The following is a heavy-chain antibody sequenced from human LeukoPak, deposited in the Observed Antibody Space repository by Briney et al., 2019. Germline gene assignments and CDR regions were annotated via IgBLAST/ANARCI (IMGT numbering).Heavy chain of an antibody. CDR3: GGGGDSNSYDRGGGVDY. Sequence: SETLSLTCAVYGGSFSGYYWSWIRQPPGKGLEWIGEINHSGSTNYNPSLKSRVTISVDTSKNQFSLKLSSVTAADTAVYYCGGGGDSNSYDRGGGVDYWGKETWVTVS. V-gene: IGHV4-34*01. CDR1: GGSFSGYY. J-gene: IGHJ4*02. CDR2: INHSGST. D-gene: IGHD3-22*01.